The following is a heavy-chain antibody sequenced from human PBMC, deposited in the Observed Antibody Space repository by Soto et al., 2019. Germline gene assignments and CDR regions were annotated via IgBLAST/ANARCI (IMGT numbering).Heavy chain of an antibody. CDR2: IHYSGTT. CDR3: AALTATYWNFSI. CDR1: GDSITAGGHY. D-gene: IGHD2-21*02. Sequence: QVQLQESGPGLVQPSQTLSLTCTVSGDSITAGGHYWAWIRQHPEKGLEWLGYIHYSGTTDYNPSLKSRLSISVDTSKNQFSLSLSSVTAADTAIYYCAALTATYWNFSIWGCGTLVAVSS. V-gene: IGHV4-31*03. J-gene: IGHJ2*01.